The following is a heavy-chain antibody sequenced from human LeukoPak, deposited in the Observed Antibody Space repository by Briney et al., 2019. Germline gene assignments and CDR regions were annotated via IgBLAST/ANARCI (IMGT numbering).Heavy chain of an antibody. V-gene: IGHV3-30*04. Sequence: GGSLRLFCAASGFTFSSYPMHWVRQAPGKGLEWVAVISYDGSKKYYADSVKGRVTISRDNSKNTLYLQMNSLRVEDTAVYYCAREADDYVWGSYHYYAYFDYWGQGTLVTVSS. J-gene: IGHJ4*02. CDR3: AREADDYVWGSYHYYAYFDY. D-gene: IGHD3-16*02. CDR2: ISYDGSKK. CDR1: GFTFSSYP.